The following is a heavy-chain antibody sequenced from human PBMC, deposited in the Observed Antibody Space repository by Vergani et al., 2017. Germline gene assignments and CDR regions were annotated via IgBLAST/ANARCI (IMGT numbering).Heavy chain of an antibody. Sequence: QVQLQESGPGLVKPSQTLSLTCTVSGGSISSGGYYWSWIRQPPEKGLEWIGEINHSGSTNYNPSLKSRVTISVDTSKNQFSLKLNSVTAADTAVYYCARASKSYDYTGYRLEYTPGNFDLWGRGTLVTVSS. CDR2: INHSGST. CDR3: ARASKSYDYTGYRLEYTPGNFDL. D-gene: IGHD3-22*01. CDR1: GGSISSGGYY. J-gene: IGHJ2*01. V-gene: IGHV4-61*08.